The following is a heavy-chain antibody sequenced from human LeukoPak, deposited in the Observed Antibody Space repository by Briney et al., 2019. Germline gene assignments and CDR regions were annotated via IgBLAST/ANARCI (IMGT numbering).Heavy chain of an antibody. CDR1: GFTFSSYA. D-gene: IGHD2-2*01. CDR2: ISGSGGST. Sequence: GGSLRLSCAASGFTFSSYAMSWVRQAPGKGLEWVSAISGSGGSTYYADSVKGRFTISRDNSKNTLYLQMNSLRAEDTAVYYCAKGLYIVVVPAAMSFDYWGQGTLATVSS. V-gene: IGHV3-23*01. J-gene: IGHJ4*02. CDR3: AKGLYIVVVPAAMSFDY.